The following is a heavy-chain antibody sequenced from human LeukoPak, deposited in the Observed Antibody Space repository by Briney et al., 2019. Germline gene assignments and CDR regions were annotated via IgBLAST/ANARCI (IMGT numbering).Heavy chain of an antibody. CDR2: IYYSGNT. CDR1: GDSISTSNSY. D-gene: IGHD2-15*01. Sequence: SETLSLTCTVSGDSISTSNSYWGWIRQPPGKGLEWIGSIYYSGNTYYNASLKSRVTISVDTSKNQFSLNLTSVTAADTAVYYCARARVVVAAIDAFDIWGQGTMVTVSS. CDR3: ARARVVVAAIDAFDI. J-gene: IGHJ3*02. V-gene: IGHV4-39*07.